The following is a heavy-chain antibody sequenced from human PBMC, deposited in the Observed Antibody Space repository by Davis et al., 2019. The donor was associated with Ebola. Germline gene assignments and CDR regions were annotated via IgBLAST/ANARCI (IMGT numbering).Heavy chain of an antibody. Sequence: GGSLRLSCAASGFTFSHYGMHWVRQAPGKGLEWVAVISYDGSNKYYGDSVKGRFTISRDNSKNTLNLQMNSLRAEDTAVYYCAKDLGGGYDHSYYKYYGMDVWGKGTTVTVSS. CDR3: AKDLGGGYDHSYYKYYGMDV. J-gene: IGHJ6*04. CDR1: GFTFSHYG. CDR2: ISYDGSNK. V-gene: IGHV3-30*18. D-gene: IGHD5-12*01.